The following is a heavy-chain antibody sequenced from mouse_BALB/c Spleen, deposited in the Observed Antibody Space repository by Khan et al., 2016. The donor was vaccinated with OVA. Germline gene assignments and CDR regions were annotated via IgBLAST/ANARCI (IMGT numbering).Heavy chain of an antibody. CDR3: ARGGYGNDGAY. CDR2: SNPSTGYT. D-gene: IGHD2-10*02. CDR1: GYTFTSYW. V-gene: IGHV1-7*01. J-gene: IGHJ3*01. Sequence: QVQLKQSGAELAKPGASVKMSCKASGYTFTSYWMHWVKQRPGQGLEWIGYSNPSTGYTEFNQKFKDKATMTADKSSSTAYMQLSSLTSEDSAVYYCARGGYGNDGAYWGQGTLVTVSA.